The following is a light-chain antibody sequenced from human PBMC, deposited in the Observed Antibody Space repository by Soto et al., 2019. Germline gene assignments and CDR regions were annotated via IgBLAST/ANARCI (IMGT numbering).Light chain of an antibody. CDR3: QQYGYLIT. CDR2: GAS. CDR1: QSVSSTY. J-gene: IGKJ5*01. V-gene: IGKV3-20*01. Sequence: EIVLTQSPGTLSLSPGDTATLSCRASQSVSSTYLAWYQQKPGQAPRLLIYGASSRATGIPDRFSGSGSGTDFTLTISGLEHEDFAVYYCQQYGYLITFGQGTRLEIK.